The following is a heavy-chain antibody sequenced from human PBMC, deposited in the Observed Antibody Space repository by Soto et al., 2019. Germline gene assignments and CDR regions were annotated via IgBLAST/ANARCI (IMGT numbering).Heavy chain of an antibody. Sequence: EVQLVESGGGLVKPGGSLRLSCTASGFAFNTFTMNWVRQAPGKGLEWVSSINEDPTYIYYADSLRGRITISRDNAKDSLFLQMNSLRPDDTAVYYCVRDLGRYFRSGYMDLWGDGATVTVSS. CDR3: VRDLGRYFRSGYMDL. V-gene: IGHV3-21*02. CDR2: INEDPTYI. CDR1: GFAFNTFT. D-gene: IGHD3-9*01. J-gene: IGHJ6*03.